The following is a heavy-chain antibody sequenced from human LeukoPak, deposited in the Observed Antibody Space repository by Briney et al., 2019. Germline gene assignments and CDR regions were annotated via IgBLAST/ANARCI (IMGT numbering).Heavy chain of an antibody. J-gene: IGHJ4*02. CDR2: INTDGTVK. CDR3: ATKQWLAPPPDS. V-gene: IGHV3-74*01. CDR1: GFTFSKYW. D-gene: IGHD6-19*01. Sequence: PGGSLRLSCAASGFTFSKYWLLWVGQAPGKGLKTVSRINTDGTVKTYADSVKGRFTVSRDNADNTMFLQMNSVRDEDTAVYYCATKQWLAPPPDSWGQGTPVTVSS.